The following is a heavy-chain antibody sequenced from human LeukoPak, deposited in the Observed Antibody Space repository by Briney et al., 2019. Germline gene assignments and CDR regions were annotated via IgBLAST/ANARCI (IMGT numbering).Heavy chain of an antibody. J-gene: IGHJ6*02. CDR1: GYTFTSYD. CDR3: ARGSSGWGYHYGMDV. Sequence: ASVKVSCKASGYTFTSYDINWVRQATGQGLEWMGWMNPNSGNTGYAQKFQGRVTMTRNTSISTAYMELSSLRSEDTAVYYCARGSSGWGYHYGMDVWGQGTTVTVSS. V-gene: IGHV1-8*01. CDR2: MNPNSGNT. D-gene: IGHD6-19*01.